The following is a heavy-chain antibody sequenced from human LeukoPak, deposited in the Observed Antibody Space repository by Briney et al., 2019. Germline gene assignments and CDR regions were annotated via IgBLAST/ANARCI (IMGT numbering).Heavy chain of an antibody. CDR3: ARSEVNTFDI. Sequence: PGGSLRLSCAASGFTFDDYAMHWVRQAPGKGLEWVSLISGDGGSTYYADSVKGRFTISRDNAKNSLYLQMNSLRAEDTAVYYCARSEVNTFDIWGQGTMVTVSS. CDR1: GFTFDDYA. CDR2: ISGDGGST. V-gene: IGHV3-43*02. J-gene: IGHJ3*02. D-gene: IGHD1-26*01.